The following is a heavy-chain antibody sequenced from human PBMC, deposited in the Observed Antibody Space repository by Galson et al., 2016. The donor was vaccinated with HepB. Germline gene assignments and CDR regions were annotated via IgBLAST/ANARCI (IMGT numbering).Heavy chain of an antibody. Sequence: TLSLTCVVSGGSVTSDDYSWSWIRQPPGGGLEWIGYVYHRGGTHYNPSLVGRATMSLDKSQNQFSLKVSSVTAAVTAVYYCARQGSNFGFFDSWGQGALITGAS. V-gene: IGHV4-30-2*01. CDR3: ARQGSNFGFFDS. J-gene: IGHJ4*02. CDR2: VYHRGGT. D-gene: IGHD2/OR15-2a*01. CDR1: GGSVTSDDYS.